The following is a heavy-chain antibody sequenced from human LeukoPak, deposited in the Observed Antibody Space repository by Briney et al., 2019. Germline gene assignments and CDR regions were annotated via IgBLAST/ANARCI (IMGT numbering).Heavy chain of an antibody. CDR2: IYYSGST. CDR3: ARHTVWVGYD. D-gene: IGHD5-12*01. J-gene: IGHJ4*02. V-gene: IGHV4-39*01. Sequence: PSETLSLTCTVSGDSISSSSSYWGWIRQPPGKGLEWIGSIYYSGSTYYNPSLKSRVTISVDTSKSQFSLKLNSVTAADTAVYYYARHTVWVGYDWGQGTLVTVSS. CDR1: GDSISSSSSY.